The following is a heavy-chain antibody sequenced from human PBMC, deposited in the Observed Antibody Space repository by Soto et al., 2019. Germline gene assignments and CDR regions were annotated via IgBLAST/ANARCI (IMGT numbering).Heavy chain of an antibody. CDR1: GFTFSSFG. J-gene: IGHJ6*03. V-gene: IGHV3-33*01. CDR2: VWYDGSNK. Sequence: GESLKISCAASGFTFSSFGMHWVRQAPGKGLEWVAVVWYDGSNKYYIDSVQGRFNLSRDNSKNTLYLQMNSLRAEDTATYYCARERANYYYFMDVWGKGTTVTVSS. CDR3: ARERANYYYFMDV.